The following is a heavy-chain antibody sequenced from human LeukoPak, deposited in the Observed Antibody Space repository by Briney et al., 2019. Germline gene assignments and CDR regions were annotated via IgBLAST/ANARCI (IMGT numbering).Heavy chain of an antibody. CDR2: IYYSGST. CDR1: GGSISSYY. D-gene: IGHD1-26*01. V-gene: IGHV4-59*08. CDR3: ARHPRRGATTPFDP. J-gene: IGHJ5*02. Sequence: SEALSLTCTVSGGSISSYYWSWIRQPPGKGLEWIGYIYYSGSTYYNPSLKSRVTISVDTSKNQFSLKLSSVTAADTAVYYCARHPRRGATTPFDPWGQGTLVTVSS.